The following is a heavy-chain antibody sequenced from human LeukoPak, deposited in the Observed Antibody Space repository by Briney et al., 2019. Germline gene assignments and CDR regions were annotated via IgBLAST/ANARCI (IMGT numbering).Heavy chain of an antibody. D-gene: IGHD3/OR15-3a*01. Sequence: PSETLSLTCTVSGGSISSYYWSWIRQPPGKGLEWIGYIYYSGSTNYNPSLKGRVTISVDTSKNQFSLKLSSVTAADTAVYYCARHLDFHYYYYGMDVWGQGTTVTVSS. CDR2: IYYSGST. CDR1: GGSISSYY. V-gene: IGHV4-59*08. CDR3: ARHLDFHYYYYGMDV. J-gene: IGHJ6*02.